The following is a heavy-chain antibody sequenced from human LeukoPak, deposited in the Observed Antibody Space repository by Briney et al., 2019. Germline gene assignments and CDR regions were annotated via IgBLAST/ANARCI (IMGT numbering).Heavy chain of an antibody. D-gene: IGHD3-16*01. CDR1: GYSFTSYW. J-gene: IGHJ4*02. V-gene: IGHV5-51*01. Sequence: GESLKISCKGSGYSFTSYWIGWVRQMPGKGLEWMGIIYPGDSDTRYSPSFQGQVTISADKSISTAYPQWSSLKASDTAMYYCARPARGGAAPYYFDYWGQGTLVTVSS. CDR3: ARPARGGAAPYYFDY. CDR2: IYPGDSDT.